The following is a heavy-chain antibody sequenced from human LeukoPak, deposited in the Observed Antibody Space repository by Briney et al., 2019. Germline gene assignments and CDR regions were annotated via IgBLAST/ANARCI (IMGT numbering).Heavy chain of an antibody. CDR1: GFTFSSYG. CDR2: IRYDGSNK. CDR3: AKDLGLWFGELFTPLDY. V-gene: IGHV3-30*02. Sequence: GGSLRLSCAASGFTFSSYGMHWVRQAPGKGLEWVAFIRYDGSNKYYADSVKGRFTISRDNSKNTLYLQMNSLRAEDTAVYYCAKDLGLWFGELFTPLDYWGQGTLVTVSS. J-gene: IGHJ4*02. D-gene: IGHD3-10*01.